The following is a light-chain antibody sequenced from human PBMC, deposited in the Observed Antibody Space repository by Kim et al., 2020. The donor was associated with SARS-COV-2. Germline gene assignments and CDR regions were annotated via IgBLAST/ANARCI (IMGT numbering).Light chain of an antibody. CDR1: QSIRSW. CDR2: TAS. J-gene: IGKJ1*01. CDR3: QEYSSHSRT. Sequence: DIQMTQSPSTLYASVGDRVTINCRASQSIRSWLAWYQQKPGKAPKLLIYTASDLETGVPSRFSGSGFGTEFTLTINRLQPDDFATYYCQEYSSHSRTFGRGTKVDIK. V-gene: IGKV1-5*03.